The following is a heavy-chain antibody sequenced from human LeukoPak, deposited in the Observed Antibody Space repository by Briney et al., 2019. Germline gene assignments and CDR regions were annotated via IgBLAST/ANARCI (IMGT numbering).Heavy chain of an antibody. CDR2: ISYDGSNK. V-gene: IGHV3-30-3*01. CDR3: ARSYDSSGYYRSDY. J-gene: IGHJ4*02. D-gene: IGHD3-22*01. CDR1: GFTFSSYA. Sequence: PGRSLRLSCAASGFTFSSYAMHWVRQAPGRGLEWVAVISYDGSNKCYADSVKGRFTISRDNSKNTLYLQMNSLRAEDTAVYYCARSYDSSGYYRSDYWGQGTLVTVSS.